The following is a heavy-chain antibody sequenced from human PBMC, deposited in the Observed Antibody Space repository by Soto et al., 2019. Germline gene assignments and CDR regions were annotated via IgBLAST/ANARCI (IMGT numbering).Heavy chain of an antibody. V-gene: IGHV3-48*01. Sequence: GGSLRLSCAASGFGFSDYSMNWVRQAPGKGLEWISYIGITTGGIYYADSVQGRFTISRDNAKNSLFLEMNSLRAEDTAMYYCARDEVGIRDFDSWGQGTLVTVSS. CDR1: GFGFSDYS. CDR3: ARDEVGIRDFDS. CDR2: IGITTGGI. D-gene: IGHD2-21*01. J-gene: IGHJ4*02.